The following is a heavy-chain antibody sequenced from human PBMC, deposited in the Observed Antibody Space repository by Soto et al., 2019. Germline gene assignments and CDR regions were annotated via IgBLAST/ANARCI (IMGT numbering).Heavy chain of an antibody. J-gene: IGHJ2*01. D-gene: IGHD3-16*02. CDR1: GFSLCTSGVG. CDR2: IYWDDEK. CDR3: AHTLPYDYVWGSYREDWYFDL. Sequence: QITLKESGPTLVKPTQPLTLTCTFSGFSLCTSGVGVGWIRLPPVQALEWRALIYWDDEKRYSPYLKSKLTITKDTSKTPVVHTMPNLDPVATTTYYCAHTLPYDYVWGSYREDWYFDLWRRATLVTVSS. V-gene: IGHV2-5*02.